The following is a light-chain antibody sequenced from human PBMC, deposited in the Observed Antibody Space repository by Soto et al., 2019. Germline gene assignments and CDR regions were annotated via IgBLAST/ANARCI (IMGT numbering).Light chain of an antibody. CDR2: GAS. J-gene: IGKJ1*01. CDR1: QSVSSSY. V-gene: IGKV3-20*01. Sequence: EIVLTQSPGTLSLSPGERVTLSCRASQSVSSSYLAWYQQKPGQAPRLLIYGASSRASGIPDRFSGSGSGTDLPLTISRLEPEDFAVYYCQQYGSAPWTFGQGTKVEI. CDR3: QQYGSAPWT.